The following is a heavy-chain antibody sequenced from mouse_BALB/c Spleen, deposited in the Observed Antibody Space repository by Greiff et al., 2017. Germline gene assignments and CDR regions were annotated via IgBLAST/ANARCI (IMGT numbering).Heavy chain of an antibody. J-gene: IGHJ4*01. CDR3: AREAFYYGSSLDAMDY. CDR2: ISSGGST. Sequence: EVKVVESGGGLVKPGGSLKLSCAASGFTFSSYAMSWVRQTPEKRLEWVASISSGGSTYYPDSVKGRFTISRDNARNILYLQMSSLRSEDTAMYYCAREAFYYGSSLDAMDYWGQGTSVTVSS. CDR1: GFTFSSYA. D-gene: IGHD1-1*01. V-gene: IGHV5-6-5*01.